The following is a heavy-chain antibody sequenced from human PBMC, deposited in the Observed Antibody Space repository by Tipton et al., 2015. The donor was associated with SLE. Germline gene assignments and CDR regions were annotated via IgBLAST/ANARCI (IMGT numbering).Heavy chain of an antibody. CDR1: GGSFSGYY. J-gene: IGHJ4*02. V-gene: IGHV3-53*01. CDR3: AKRVSSSWIDY. Sequence: GSLRLSCAVYGGSFSGYYWSWIRQAPGKGLEWVSVIYSGGSTYYADSVKGRFTISRDNSKNTLYLQMNSLRAEDTAVYYCAKRVSSSWIDYWGQGTLVTVSS. D-gene: IGHD6-13*01. CDR2: IYSGGST.